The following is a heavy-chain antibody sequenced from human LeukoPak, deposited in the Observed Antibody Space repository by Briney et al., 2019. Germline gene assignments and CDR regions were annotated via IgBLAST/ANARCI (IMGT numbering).Heavy chain of an antibody. CDR1: GFIFPNSA. CDR2: IVLGAGNT. J-gene: IGHJ5*02. D-gene: IGHD3-3*01. Sequence: SVKVSCKASGFIFPNSAMQWVRQARGQPLEWIGWIVLGAGNTVYSHKFHDRVTITRDISTNTAYMELDSLGSEDTAVYYCAAQRGASLHDFWSTRLFDPWGQGTLVSASS. CDR3: AAQRGASLHDFWSTRLFDP. V-gene: IGHV1-58*02.